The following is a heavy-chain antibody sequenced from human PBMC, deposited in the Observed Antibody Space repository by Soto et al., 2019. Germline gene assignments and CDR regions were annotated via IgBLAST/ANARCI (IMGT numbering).Heavy chain of an antibody. D-gene: IGHD1-7*01. Sequence: ASVKVSCKASGYTFTGYYMHWVRQAPRQGLEWMGWINPNSGGTNYAQKFQGWVTMTRDTSISTAYMELSRLRSDDTAVYYCARDRTGTKPYYFDYWGQGTLVTVSS. CDR3: ARDRTGTKPYYFDY. CDR1: GYTFTGYY. V-gene: IGHV1-2*04. J-gene: IGHJ4*02. CDR2: INPNSGGT.